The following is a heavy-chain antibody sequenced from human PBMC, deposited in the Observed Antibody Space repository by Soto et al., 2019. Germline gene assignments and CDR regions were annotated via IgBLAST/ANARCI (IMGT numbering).Heavy chain of an antibody. V-gene: IGHV4-30-4*01. CDR3: VRGGNPYHYATSGPGTFDK. D-gene: IGHD3-22*01. CDR2: TSFSGYT. J-gene: IGHJ4*02. Sequence: QVQLQESGPGLVKPSQTLSLTCTVSGDSVSGGDSYWSWIRQPPGKALEWIGYTSFSGYTSYTPSPKSRITISVDMPKSQFSLRLTSVTAAETAIYYCVRGGNPYHYATSGPGTFDKWGQGTLVSVSS. CDR1: GDSVSGGDSY.